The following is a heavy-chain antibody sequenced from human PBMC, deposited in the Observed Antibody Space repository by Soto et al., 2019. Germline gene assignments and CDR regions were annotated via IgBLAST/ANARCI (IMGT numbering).Heavy chain of an antibody. CDR1: GFTFSSYA. J-gene: IGHJ3*02. Sequence: PGGSLRLSCAASGFTFSSYAMSWVRQAPGKGLEWVSAISGSGGSTYYADSVKGRFTISRDNSKNTLYLQMNSLRAEDTAVYYCAKDISIRPVNWNSDEPTNDAFDIWGQGTMVTVSS. V-gene: IGHV3-23*01. CDR3: AKDISIRPVNWNSDEPTNDAFDI. D-gene: IGHD1-7*01. CDR2: ISGSGGST.